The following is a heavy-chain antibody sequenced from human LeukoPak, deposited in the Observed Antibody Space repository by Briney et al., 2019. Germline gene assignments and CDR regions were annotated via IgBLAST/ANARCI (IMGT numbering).Heavy chain of an antibody. CDR2: ISYDGSNK. J-gene: IGHJ6*03. Sequence: GRSLRLSCAASGFTFSSYAMHWVRQAPGKGLEWVAVISYDGSNKYYADSVKGRFTISRDNSKTTLYLQMNSLRAEDTAVYYCAREYYDFWSGYYNYYYYMDVWGKGTTVTVSS. V-gene: IGHV3-30*01. D-gene: IGHD3-3*01. CDR1: GFTFSSYA. CDR3: AREYYDFWSGYYNYYYYMDV.